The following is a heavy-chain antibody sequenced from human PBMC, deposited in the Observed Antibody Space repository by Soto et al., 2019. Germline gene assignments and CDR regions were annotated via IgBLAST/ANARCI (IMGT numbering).Heavy chain of an antibody. D-gene: IGHD3-3*02. CDR1: GGSISSGGYS. V-gene: IGHV4-30-2*01. J-gene: IGHJ5*02. CDR3: ARGPPFLP. CDR2: IYHSGSI. Sequence: PSETLSLTCTVSGGSISSGGYSWSWIRQPPGKGLEWIGYIYHSGSIYYNPSLKSRVTISVDRSKNQFSLKLNSVTAADTAVYYCARGPPFLPWGQGTLVTVSS.